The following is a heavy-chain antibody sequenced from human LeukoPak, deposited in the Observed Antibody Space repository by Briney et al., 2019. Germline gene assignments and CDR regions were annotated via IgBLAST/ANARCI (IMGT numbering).Heavy chain of an antibody. D-gene: IGHD3-22*01. CDR3: ARHDSSGHYNAFDI. CDR2: INHSGST. V-gene: IGHV4-34*01. J-gene: IGHJ3*02. CDR1: GGSFSGYY. Sequence: SETLSLTCAVYGGSFSGYYWSWIRQPPGKGLEWIGEINHSGSTNYNPSLKSRVTMSVNTSKNQFSLKLSSVTAADTAVYYCARHDSSGHYNAFDIWGQGTRVTVSS.